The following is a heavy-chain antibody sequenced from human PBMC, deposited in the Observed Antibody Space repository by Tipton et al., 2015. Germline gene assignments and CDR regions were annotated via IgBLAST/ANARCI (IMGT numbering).Heavy chain of an antibody. CDR2: IFYTGST. CDR1: GGSLSNYY. V-gene: IGHV4-59*01. D-gene: IGHD1-7*01. CDR3: ARVEYNSNSGEEAFDI. Sequence: TLSLTCTVSGGSLSNYYWSWIRQPPGKGLEWIGYIFYTGSTNYNPSLESRVTISVDTSKNQFSLKLSSVTAADTAVYYCARVEYNSNSGEEAFDIWGQGTMVTVSS. J-gene: IGHJ3*02.